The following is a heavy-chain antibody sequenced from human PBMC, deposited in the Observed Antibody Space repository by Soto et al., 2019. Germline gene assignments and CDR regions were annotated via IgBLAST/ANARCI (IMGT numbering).Heavy chain of an antibody. Sequence: GGSLRLSCAASGFTFSSYGMHWVRQAPGKGLEWVAVIWYDGSNKYYADSVKGRFTISRDNSKNTLYLQMNSLRAEDTAVYYCARGTGDDYYDSSGPYPDYWGQGTLVTVSS. V-gene: IGHV3-33*01. J-gene: IGHJ4*02. CDR3: ARGTGDDYYDSSGPYPDY. D-gene: IGHD3-22*01. CDR2: IWYDGSNK. CDR1: GFTFSSYG.